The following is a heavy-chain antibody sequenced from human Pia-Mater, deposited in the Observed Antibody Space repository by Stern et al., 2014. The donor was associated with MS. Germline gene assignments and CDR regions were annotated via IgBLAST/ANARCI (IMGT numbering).Heavy chain of an antibody. CDR3: TRGPRT. D-gene: IGHD1-7*01. V-gene: IGHV1-8*01. J-gene: IGHJ4*02. CDR2: VDPDGGDK. Sequence: VQLVESGAEVEKPGASVKVSCRASGYTFTRYDIPWVRRASGQGLEWMGWVDPDGGDKGIARKFQARVTMTRDTSTSTAYLQLHSLKSEDTAGYYCTRGPRTWGRGTLVTVSS. CDR1: GYTFTRYD.